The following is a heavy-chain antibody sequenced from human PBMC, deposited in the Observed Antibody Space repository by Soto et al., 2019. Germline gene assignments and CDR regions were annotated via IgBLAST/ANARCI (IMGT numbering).Heavy chain of an antibody. J-gene: IGHJ6*03. CDR3: ARVKGGDYERYMDV. V-gene: IGHV1-8*01. CDR2: MNPNSGNT. CDR1: GYTFTSYD. Sequence: ASVKVSCKASGYTFTSYDINWVRQATGQGLEWMGWMNPNSGNTGYAQKFQGRVTMTRNTSISTAYMELSSLRSEDTAVYYCARVKGGDYERYMDVWGKGTTVTVSS. D-gene: IGHD4-17*01.